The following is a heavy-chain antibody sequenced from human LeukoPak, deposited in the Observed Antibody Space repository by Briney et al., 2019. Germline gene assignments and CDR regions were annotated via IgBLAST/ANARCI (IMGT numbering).Heavy chain of an antibody. CDR1: GFTLRSYG. V-gene: IGHV3-33*01. D-gene: IGHD3-22*01. Sequence: QPGRSLRLSCAASGFTLRSYGVHWVRPAPGKGLEGVAVTWYDGSRKYYADSVKGRFTISRDNSKNALFLQMNSLRAEDTAVYYCARDVKDYDSSGGLDVWGQGTTVTVSS. J-gene: IGHJ6*02. CDR3: ARDVKDYDSSGGLDV. CDR2: TWYDGSRK.